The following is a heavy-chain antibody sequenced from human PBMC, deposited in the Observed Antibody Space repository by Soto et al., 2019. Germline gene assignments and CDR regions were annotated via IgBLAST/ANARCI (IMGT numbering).Heavy chain of an antibody. CDR2: MNPGSGDT. D-gene: IGHD3-16*02. J-gene: IGHJ5*02. V-gene: IGHV1-8*01. CDR3: ARSSAGVFGIIIEGSNWLAP. CDR1: GYSFTNND. Sequence: GASVKVSCKASGYSFTNNDVSWVRQATGQGLEWMGWMNPGSGDTGYAQKFQGRVTMTRDISIATAYMELSSLRSDDTAIYYCARSSAGVFGIIIEGSNWLAPWGQGS.